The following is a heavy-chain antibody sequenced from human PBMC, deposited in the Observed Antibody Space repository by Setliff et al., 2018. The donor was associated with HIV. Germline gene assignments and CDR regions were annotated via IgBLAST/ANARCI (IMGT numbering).Heavy chain of an antibody. Sequence: SETLSLTCAVSGGSITSYYWSWIRQPAGKGLEWFGRIYISGSTNYNPSFESRVTMSIDTSKNQFSLKLSSVTAADTAVYYCARGGGTGSFDYWGQGTLVTVS. V-gene: IGHV4-4*07. D-gene: IGHD3-16*01. J-gene: IGHJ4*02. CDR1: GGSITSYY. CDR2: IYISGST. CDR3: ARGGGTGSFDY.